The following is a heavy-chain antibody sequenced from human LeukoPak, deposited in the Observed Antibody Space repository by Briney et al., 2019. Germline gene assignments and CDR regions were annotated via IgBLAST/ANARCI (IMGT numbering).Heavy chain of an antibody. V-gene: IGHV3-23*01. D-gene: IGHD6-19*01. J-gene: IGHJ4*02. CDR3: AKEEAYSSGLDY. CDR2: ISGSGGST. CDR1: GFTFSSYA. Sequence: GGSLRLSCAASGFTFSSYAMSWVRQAPGKGLEWVSAISGSGGSTYYADSVKGRFTISRDNSKNTLYLRMSSLRAEDTAVYYCAKEEAYSSGLDYWGQGTLVTVSS.